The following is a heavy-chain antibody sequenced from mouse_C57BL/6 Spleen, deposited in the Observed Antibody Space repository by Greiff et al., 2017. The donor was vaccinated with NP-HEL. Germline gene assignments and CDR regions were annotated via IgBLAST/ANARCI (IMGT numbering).Heavy chain of an antibody. CDR2: INPNNGGT. D-gene: IGHD2-2*01. CDR3: ARWGSTMVTTGYYYAMDY. V-gene: IGHV1-26*01. Sequence: EVQLQQSGPELVKPGASVKISCKASGYTFTDYYMNWVKQSHGKSLEWIGDINPNNGGTSYNQQFKGKATLTVDKSSSTAYMELRSLTSEDSAVYYCARWGSTMVTTGYYYAMDYWGQGTSVTVSS. CDR1: GYTFTDYY. J-gene: IGHJ4*01.